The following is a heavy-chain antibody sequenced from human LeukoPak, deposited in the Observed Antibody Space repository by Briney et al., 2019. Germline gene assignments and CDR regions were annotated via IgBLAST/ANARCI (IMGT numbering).Heavy chain of an antibody. Sequence: SETLSLTCAVYGGSFSGYYWSWIRQPPGKGLEWIGEINHSGSTNYNPSLKGRVTISVDTSKNQFSLKLSSVTAADTAVYYCARVGLSYGDYSRYGMDVWGQGTTVTVSS. CDR3: ARVGLSYGDYSRYGMDV. CDR2: INHSGST. V-gene: IGHV4-34*01. CDR1: GGSFSGYY. J-gene: IGHJ6*02. D-gene: IGHD4-17*01.